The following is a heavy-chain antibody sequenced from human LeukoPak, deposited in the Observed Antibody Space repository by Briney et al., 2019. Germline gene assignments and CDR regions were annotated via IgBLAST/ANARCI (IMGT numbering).Heavy chain of an antibody. CDR3: ARDFQRPAYDSWSGYVGCYMAV. J-gene: IGHJ6*03. V-gene: IGHV3-33*01. CDR2: IWYDGSNK. D-gene: IGHD3-3*01. Sequence: GSLRLSCAASGFTFSSYGMHWVRQAPGKGLEWVALIWYDGSNKYYADSVKGRFTISRDNAKNSLYLQMNSLRAEDTAVYYCARDFQRPAYDSWSGYVGCYMAVWGKGPTVTVS. CDR1: GFTFSSYG.